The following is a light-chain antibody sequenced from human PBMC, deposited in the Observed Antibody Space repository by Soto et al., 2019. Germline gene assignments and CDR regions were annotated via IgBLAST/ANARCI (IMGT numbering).Light chain of an antibody. CDR2: DVT. Sequence: QSVLTQPRSVSGSPGQSVAISCTGTSSDVGGYNYVSWYQQHPGKAPKLMIYDVTKRPSGVPDRFSASKSGNTASLTISGLQADDEADYYCCSYAGSYSYVFGTGIKVTV. CDR3: CSYAGSYSYV. J-gene: IGLJ1*01. V-gene: IGLV2-11*01. CDR1: SSDVGGYNY.